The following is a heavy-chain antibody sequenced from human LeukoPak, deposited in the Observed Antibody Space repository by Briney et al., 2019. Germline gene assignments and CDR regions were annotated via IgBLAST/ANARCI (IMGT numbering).Heavy chain of an antibody. CDR2: IFQSGHT. Sequence: SETLSLTCTVSDYSISSGYYWGWIRQPPGKGLEWTGSIFQSGHTYYSPSLKSRVTISVDTSNNRFSLSLSAVTAADTAVYYCARSGDTAMVTRYNWFDPWGQGTLVTVSS. V-gene: IGHV4-38-2*02. CDR3: ARSGDTAMVTRYNWFDP. D-gene: IGHD5-18*01. J-gene: IGHJ5*02. CDR1: DYSISSGYY.